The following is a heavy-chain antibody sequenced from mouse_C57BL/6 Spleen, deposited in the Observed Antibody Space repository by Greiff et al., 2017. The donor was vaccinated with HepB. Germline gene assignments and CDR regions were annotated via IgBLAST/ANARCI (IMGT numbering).Heavy chain of an antibody. CDR1: GYTFTSYW. J-gene: IGHJ2*01. Sequence: VQLQQPGAELVRPGTSVKLSCKASGYTFTSYWMHWVKQRPGQGLEWIGVIDPSDSYTNYNQKFKGKATLTVDTSSSTAYMQLSSLTSEDSAVYYCARGRDYDGFDYWGQGTTLTVSS. CDR2: IDPSDSYT. V-gene: IGHV1-59*01. D-gene: IGHD2-4*01. CDR3: ARGRDYDGFDY.